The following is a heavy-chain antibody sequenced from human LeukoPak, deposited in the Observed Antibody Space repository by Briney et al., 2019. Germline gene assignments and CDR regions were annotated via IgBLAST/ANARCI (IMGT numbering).Heavy chain of an antibody. V-gene: IGHV3-53*01. CDR1: GFTFSSYW. CDR2: IYSGGST. CDR3: ARVNWGGWFDP. J-gene: IGHJ5*02. Sequence: PGGSLRLSCAASGFTFSSYWMSWVRQAPGKGLEWVSVIYSGGSTYYADSVKGRFTISRDNSKNTLYLQMNSLRAEDTAVYYCARVNWGGWFDPWGQGTLVTVSS. D-gene: IGHD7-27*01.